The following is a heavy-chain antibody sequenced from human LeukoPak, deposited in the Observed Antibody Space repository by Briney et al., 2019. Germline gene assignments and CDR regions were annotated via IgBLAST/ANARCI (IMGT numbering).Heavy chain of an antibody. J-gene: IGHJ5*02. V-gene: IGHV4-39*07. CDR3: ARVGTTGSSWT. D-gene: IGHD6-13*01. CDR1: GGSISSSSYC. Sequence: SETLSLTCTVSGGSISSSSYCWGWIRQPPGKGLEWIGSIYYSGSTYHNPSLKSRVTISVDTSKNQFSLKLSSVTAADTAVYYCARVGTTGSSWTWGQGTLVTVSS. CDR2: IYYSGST.